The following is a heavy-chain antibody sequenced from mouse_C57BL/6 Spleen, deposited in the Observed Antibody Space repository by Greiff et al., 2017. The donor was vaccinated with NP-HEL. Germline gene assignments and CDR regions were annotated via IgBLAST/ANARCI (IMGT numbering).Heavy chain of an antibody. D-gene: IGHD1-1*01. CDR3: ARAYYGSSYVPYYYAMDY. V-gene: IGHV1-22*01. CDR2: INPNNGGT. Sequence: VQLQQSGPELVKPGASVKMSCKASGYTFTDYNMHWVKQSHGKSLEWIGYINPNNGGTSYNQKFKGKATLTVNKSSSTAYMELRSLTSEDSAVYYCARAYYGSSYVPYYYAMDYWGQGTSVTVSS. J-gene: IGHJ4*01. CDR1: GYTFTDYN.